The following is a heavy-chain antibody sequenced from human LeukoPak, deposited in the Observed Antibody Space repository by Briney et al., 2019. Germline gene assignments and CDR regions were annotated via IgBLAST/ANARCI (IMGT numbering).Heavy chain of an antibody. CDR2: IYSSGRT. Sequence: SETLSLTCTVSGGSISSSSYYWSWIRQPAGKGLEWIGRIYSSGRTNYNPSLKSRVTISVDTSKNQFSLKLSSVTAPDTAVYYCASNYGDYLTYFDYWGQGTLVTVSS. V-gene: IGHV4-61*02. CDR1: GGSISSSSYY. D-gene: IGHD4-17*01. J-gene: IGHJ4*02. CDR3: ASNYGDYLTYFDY.